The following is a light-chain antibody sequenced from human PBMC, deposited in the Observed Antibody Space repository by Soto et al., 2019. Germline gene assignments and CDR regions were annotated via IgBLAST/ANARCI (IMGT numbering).Light chain of an antibody. CDR2: DDS. CDR3: CSYAGSSTFHVI. CDR1: SSDVGTYNL. Sequence: QSVLTQPASVSGSPGQSLTISCTGTSSDVGTYNLVSWYQQPPGKAPKLMIYDDSKRPSGVSNRFSGSKSGNTASLTISGLQAEDEADYYCCSYAGSSTFHVIFXGGTKVTVL. J-gene: IGLJ2*01. V-gene: IGLV2-23*01.